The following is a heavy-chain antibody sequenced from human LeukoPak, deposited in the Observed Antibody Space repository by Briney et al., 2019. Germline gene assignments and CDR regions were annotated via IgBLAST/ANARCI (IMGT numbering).Heavy chain of an antibody. CDR2: ISYDGSNK. V-gene: IGHV3-30*18. J-gene: IGHJ4*02. CDR3: AKDFKWSTFDY. D-gene: IGHD1-26*01. CDR1: GFTFSSYG. Sequence: GGSLRLSCAASGFTFSSYGIHWVRQAPGKGLEWVAVISYDGSNKYYADSVKGRFTISRDNSKYTLYLQMNSLRAEDTAVYYCAKDFKWSTFDYWGQGTLVTVSS.